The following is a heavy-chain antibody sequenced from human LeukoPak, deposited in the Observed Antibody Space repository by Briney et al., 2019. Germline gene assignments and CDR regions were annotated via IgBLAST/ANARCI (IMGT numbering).Heavy chain of an antibody. CDR1: GFTFSSYG. V-gene: IGHV3-23*01. CDR3: ARDGPKIVVVVAALDY. D-gene: IGHD2-15*01. J-gene: IGHJ4*02. CDR2: ISGSGGST. Sequence: PGGSLRLSCAASGFTFSSYGMSWVRQAPGKGLEWVSAISGSGGSTYYADSVKGRFTISRDNSKNTLYLQMNSLRAEDTAVYYCARDGPKIVVVVAALDYWGQGTLVTVSS.